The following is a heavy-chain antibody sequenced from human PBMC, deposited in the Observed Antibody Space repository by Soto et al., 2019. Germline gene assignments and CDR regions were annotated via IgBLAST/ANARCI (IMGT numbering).Heavy chain of an antibody. J-gene: IGHJ4*02. CDR2: ISVEGASS. CDR1: GFTFSSHV. Sequence: EVQLLESGGGLVQPGGSLRLSCAASGFTFSSHVMNWVRQTPGKGLEWVSSISVEGASSSFEDSVKGRFSISRDNSKNTLYLQMNNLRAEYTGIYHCAKDRSGWYYFDYWGQGTLVTVTS. V-gene: IGHV3-23*01. D-gene: IGHD6-19*01. CDR3: AKDRSGWYYFDY.